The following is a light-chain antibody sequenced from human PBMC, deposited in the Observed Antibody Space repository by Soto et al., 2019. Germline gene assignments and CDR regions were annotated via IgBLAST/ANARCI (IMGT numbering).Light chain of an antibody. J-gene: IGLJ1*01. V-gene: IGLV2-14*01. CDR2: EVS. Sequence: QSVLTQPASVSGSPGQSITISCTGTSSEVGGYNYVSWYQQHPGKAPKLMIYEVSNRPSGVSNRFSGSKSGNTASLTISGLQAEDEADYYCSSYTSISTLVFGTGTEVTVL. CDR3: SSYTSISTLV. CDR1: SSEVGGYNY.